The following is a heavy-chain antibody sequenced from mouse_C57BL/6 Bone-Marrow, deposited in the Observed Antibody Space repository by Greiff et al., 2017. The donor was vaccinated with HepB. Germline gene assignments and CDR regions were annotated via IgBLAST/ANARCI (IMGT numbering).Heavy chain of an antibody. J-gene: IGHJ3*01. D-gene: IGHD1-1*01. CDR2: IHPNSGST. CDR1: GYTFTSYW. Sequence: VQLQQPGAELVKPGASVKLSCKASGYTFTSYWMHWVKQRPGQGLEWIGMIHPNSGSTNYNEKFKSKATLTVDKSSSTAYMQLSSLTSEDSAVYYCVLYYGSKWFAYWGQGTLVTVSA. V-gene: IGHV1-64*01. CDR3: VLYYGSKWFAY.